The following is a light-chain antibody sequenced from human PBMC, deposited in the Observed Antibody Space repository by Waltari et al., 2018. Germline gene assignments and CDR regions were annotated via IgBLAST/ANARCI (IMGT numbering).Light chain of an antibody. Sequence: SALTQPASVSGSPGQSITISCTGTKSDVGFYTYVFWYQQHPGKAPKVIIYDVSQRPAGISNRFSGSKSGNTASLIISGLQADDEADYYCKSYTGTGSWVFGGGTKLTVL. CDR1: KSDVGFYTY. CDR3: KSYTGTGSWV. V-gene: IGLV2-14*03. J-gene: IGLJ3*02. CDR2: DVS.